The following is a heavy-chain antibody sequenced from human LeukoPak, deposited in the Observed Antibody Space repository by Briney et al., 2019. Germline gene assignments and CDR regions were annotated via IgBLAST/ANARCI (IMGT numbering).Heavy chain of an antibody. Sequence: ASVKVSCKVSGYTLTELSMHWVRQAPGKGLEWMGGFDPEDGETIYAQKFQGRVTMTRNTSISTAYMELSSLRSEDTAVYYCARGPTLTTPWYITMVRGVIITPYYFDYWGQGTLVTVSS. D-gene: IGHD3-10*01. V-gene: IGHV1-24*01. CDR1: GYTLTELS. CDR3: ARGPTLTTPWYITMVRGVIITPYYFDY. J-gene: IGHJ4*02. CDR2: FDPEDGET.